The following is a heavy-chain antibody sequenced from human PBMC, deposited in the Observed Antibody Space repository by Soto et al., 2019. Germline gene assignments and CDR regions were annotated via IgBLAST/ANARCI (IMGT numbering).Heavy chain of an antibody. CDR1: GGSISSGDYY. CDR2: ISHSGST. V-gene: IGHV4-30-2*02. Sequence: SETLSLTCTVSGGSISSGDYYWSWIRQPPGKGLERIGYISHSGSTYYNPSLKSRVTISVDRSKNQFSLKLSSVTAADTAVYYCARPHGGSSGWDNWFDPWGQGTLVTVSS. D-gene: IGHD6-25*01. CDR3: ARPHGGSSGWDNWFDP. J-gene: IGHJ5*02.